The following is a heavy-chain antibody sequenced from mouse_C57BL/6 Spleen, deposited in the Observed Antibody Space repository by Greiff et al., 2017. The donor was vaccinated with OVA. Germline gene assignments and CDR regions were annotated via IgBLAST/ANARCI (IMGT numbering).Heavy chain of an antibody. CDR1: GFTFTAYY. V-gene: IGHV7-3*01. D-gene: IGHD4-1*01. Sequence: EVQLVESGGGLVQPGGSLSLSCAASGFTFTAYYMSWVRQPPGKALEWLGFIRNKANGYTTEYSASVKGRFTISRDNSQSILYLQMNALRAEDSATYYCARYRTGTFAYWGQGTLVTVSA. CDR2: IRNKANGYTT. J-gene: IGHJ3*01. CDR3: ARYRTGTFAY.